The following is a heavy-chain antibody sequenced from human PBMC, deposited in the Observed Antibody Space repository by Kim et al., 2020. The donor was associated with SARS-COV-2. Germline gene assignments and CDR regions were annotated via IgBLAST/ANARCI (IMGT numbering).Heavy chain of an antibody. CDR2: GSNE. CDR3: ARGTQSFDP. Sequence: GSNEFYGDSVKGRFTISRDNSNNMVYLQMNSLRAEDTAVYYCARGTQSFDPWGQGTMVTVSS. D-gene: IGHD1-1*01. J-gene: IGHJ5*02. V-gene: IGHV3-33*01.